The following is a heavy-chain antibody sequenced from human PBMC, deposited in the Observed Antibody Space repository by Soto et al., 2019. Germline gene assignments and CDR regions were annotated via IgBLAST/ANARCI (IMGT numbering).Heavy chain of an antibody. Sequence: GRSLRLSCAASGSIFSSYGMDWVRQAPGKGLEWVAVISKDGSNKYYADSVKGRFTISRDNSKNTLYLQMNSLRAEDTAVYYCARVGLCIGTTCAPPRWGQGTLVTVSS. CDR2: ISKDGSNK. J-gene: IGHJ4*02. V-gene: IGHV3-30*03. CDR3: ARVGLCIGTTCAPPR. D-gene: IGHD2-15*01. CDR1: GSIFSSYG.